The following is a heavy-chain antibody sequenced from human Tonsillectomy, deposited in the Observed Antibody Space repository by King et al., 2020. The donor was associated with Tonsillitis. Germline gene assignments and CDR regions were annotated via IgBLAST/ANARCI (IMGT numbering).Heavy chain of an antibody. CDR2: INPKTGGT. V-gene: IGHV1-2*02. CDR1: GYTFIDYF. J-gene: IGHJ6*02. CDR3: ARVEKREWSDYDYPMDV. D-gene: IGHD3-3*01. Sequence: QLVQSGAEVKKPGASVRVSCKASGYTFIDYFIHWVRQAPGQGLEWMGWINPKTGGTNYAQKFQGRVTMTRDTSISTAYMELRRLRSDDTAVYYCARVEKREWSDYDYPMDVWGQGTSVTVSS.